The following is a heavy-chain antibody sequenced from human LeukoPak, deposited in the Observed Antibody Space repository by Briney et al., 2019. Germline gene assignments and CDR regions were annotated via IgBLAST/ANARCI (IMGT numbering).Heavy chain of an antibody. V-gene: IGHV1-2*02. CDR2: INPNSGGT. D-gene: IGHD5-12*01. Sequence: ASVKVSCKASGYTFTGYYMHWVRQAPGQGLEWMGWINPNSGGTNYAPKFQGRVTMTRDTSISTAYMELSRLRSDDTAVYYCASGEWLPPLLVWGQGTLVTVSS. CDR3: ASGEWLPPLLV. J-gene: IGHJ4*02. CDR1: GYTFTGYY.